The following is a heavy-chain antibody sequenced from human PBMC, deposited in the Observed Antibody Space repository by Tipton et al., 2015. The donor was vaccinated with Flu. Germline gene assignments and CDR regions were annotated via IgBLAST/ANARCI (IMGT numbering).Heavy chain of an antibody. CDR3: ARVSGWLVDFNWYFGL. CDR2: INHSGST. CDR1: GGSFSSYF. D-gene: IGHD6-19*01. V-gene: IGHV4-34*01. Sequence: TLSLTCSFSGGSFSSYFWSWLRQPPGQGLEWIGDINHSGSTTYNPSLKSRFTISVDTSKNQVSLKLTSVTAADTAVYYCARVSGWLVDFNWYFGLWGRGALVTVSS. J-gene: IGHJ2*01.